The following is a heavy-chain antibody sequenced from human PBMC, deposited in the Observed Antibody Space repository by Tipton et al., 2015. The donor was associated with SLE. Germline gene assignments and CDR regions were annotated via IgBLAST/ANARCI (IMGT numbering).Heavy chain of an antibody. CDR2: INHSGST. J-gene: IGHJ4*02. CDR3: ARRQWGSGYDYFDY. V-gene: IGHV4-34*01. CDR1: GGSFSAFY. Sequence: TLSLTCAVYGGSFSAFYWSWIRQPPGKGLEWLGDINHSGSTNYNPSLKSRLTISVDTSKNQFSLKLSSVTAADTAVYYCARRQWGSGYDYFDYWGQGTLVTVSS. D-gene: IGHD5-12*01.